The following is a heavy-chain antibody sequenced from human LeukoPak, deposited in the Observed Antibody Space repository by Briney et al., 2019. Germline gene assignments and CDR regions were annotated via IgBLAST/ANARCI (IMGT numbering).Heavy chain of an antibody. CDR1: GGTFSSYA. V-gene: IGHV1-69*05. J-gene: IGHJ5*02. D-gene: IGHD3-22*01. CDR2: IIPIFATA. Sequence: GASVKVSCKASGGTFSSYAISWVRQAPGQGLEWMGGIIPIFATASYAQKFQGRVTITTDESTSTAYMELSSLRSEDTAVYYCAIRSYYNSSGYYAPWSQGTLVTVSS. CDR3: AIRSYYNSSGYYAP.